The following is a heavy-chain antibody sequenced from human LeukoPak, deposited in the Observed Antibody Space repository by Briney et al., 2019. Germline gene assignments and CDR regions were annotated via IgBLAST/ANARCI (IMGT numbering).Heavy chain of an antibody. CDR3: ARVAIFGVVTLDAFDI. CDR2: INPSGGST. CDR1: GYTFTSYY. D-gene: IGHD3-3*01. J-gene: IGHJ3*02. V-gene: IGHV1-46*01. Sequence: ASVKVSCKASGYTFTSYYMHWVRQAPGPGLEWMGVINPSGGSTSYAQKFQGRVTMTRDTSTSTVYMELSSLKSEDTAVYYCARVAIFGVVTLDAFDIWGQGTMVTVSS.